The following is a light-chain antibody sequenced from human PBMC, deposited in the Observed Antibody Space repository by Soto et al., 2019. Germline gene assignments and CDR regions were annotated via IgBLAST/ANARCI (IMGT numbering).Light chain of an antibody. CDR2: YDS. CDR3: QVWDTSNDHHV. CDR1: NIGSKS. Sequence: SYELTQSPSVSVAPGQTATITCGGNNIGSKSVNWYQHKAGQAPVLVMSYDSDRPSGIPERFSGSNSGNTATLTLSRVESGDEADYYCQVWDTSNDHHVFGSGTKPTVL. V-gene: IGLV3-21*01. J-gene: IGLJ1*01.